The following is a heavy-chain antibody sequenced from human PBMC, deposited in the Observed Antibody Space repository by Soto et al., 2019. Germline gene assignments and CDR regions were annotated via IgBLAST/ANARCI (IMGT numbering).Heavy chain of an antibody. Sequence: QVQLVESGGGVVQPGRPLRLSCAASGFTFSSYGMHWVRQAPGKGLEWVADIWYDGSNKYYADSVKGRFTISRDNSKNTLYLQMNSLRAEDTAVYYCARDPRRPKHGGYWYFDLWGRGTLVTVSS. D-gene: IGHD1-1*01. J-gene: IGHJ2*01. CDR3: ARDPRRPKHGGYWYFDL. CDR2: IWYDGSNK. CDR1: GFTFSSYG. V-gene: IGHV3-33*01.